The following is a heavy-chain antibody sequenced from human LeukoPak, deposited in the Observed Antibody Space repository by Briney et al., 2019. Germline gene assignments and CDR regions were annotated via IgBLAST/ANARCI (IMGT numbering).Heavy chain of an antibody. Sequence: ASVKGSCKASGYTFTSYGITWVRQAPGQGLEWMGWISAYNGNTNYAQKFQGRLTMTTDTSTNTAYMELRSLRPDDTAVYYCARDFFHGHCSGLTCFLLDSWGQGSLVTVSS. V-gene: IGHV1-18*01. CDR1: GYTFTSYG. CDR2: ISAYNGNT. CDR3: ARDFFHGHCSGLTCFLLDS. J-gene: IGHJ4*02. D-gene: IGHD2-15*01.